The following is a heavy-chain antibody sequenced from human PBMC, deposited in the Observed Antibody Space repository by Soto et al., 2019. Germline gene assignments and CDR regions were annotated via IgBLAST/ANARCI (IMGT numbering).Heavy chain of an antibody. J-gene: IGHJ4*02. CDR1: GVSISDTSYY. V-gene: IGHV4-39*01. Sequence: SETLSLTCNVSGVSISDTSYYWGWIRQPPGKGLEWIGTIYFSGTTFYNPSLKSRLTISVDTSKNQFSLRLSSATAADTAVYYCARHGSHWGQGTLVTVSS. CDR2: IYFSGTT. CDR3: ARHGSH.